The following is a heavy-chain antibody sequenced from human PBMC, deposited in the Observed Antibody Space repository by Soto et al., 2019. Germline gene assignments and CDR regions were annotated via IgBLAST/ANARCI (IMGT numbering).Heavy chain of an antibody. CDR3: ALLNDGDYTF. J-gene: IGHJ4*02. D-gene: IGHD4-17*01. CDR1: GFSVTSDEVG. V-gene: IGHV2-5*02. Sequence: QITFKESGPTLVNPKQTLALTCTFSGFSVTSDEVGVGWIRQPPGKALEWLAVIFWDDDKRYSPSLESRLSITRDTSKDQVFLTMTNMESVDTATYYCALLNDGDYTFWGQGTRVTVSS. CDR2: IFWDDDK.